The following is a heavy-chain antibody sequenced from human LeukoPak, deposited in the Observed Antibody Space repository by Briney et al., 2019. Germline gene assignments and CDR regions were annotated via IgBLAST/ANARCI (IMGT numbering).Heavy chain of an antibody. Sequence: GGSLRLSCAASGFTFNNYGMHWVRQAPGKGLEWVAFIRYNGNNQYYADSVKGRFTISRDNSKNTLYLQMNSLRAEDTAVYYCAKDVTMVRGVIIQHFDYWGQGTLVTVSS. V-gene: IGHV3-30*02. CDR2: IRYNGNNQ. CDR3: AKDVTMVRGVIIQHFDY. D-gene: IGHD3-10*01. CDR1: GFTFNNYG. J-gene: IGHJ4*02.